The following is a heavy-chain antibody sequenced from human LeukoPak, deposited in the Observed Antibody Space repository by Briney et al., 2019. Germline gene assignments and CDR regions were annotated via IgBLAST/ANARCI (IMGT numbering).Heavy chain of an antibody. CDR2: IKKDGSER. J-gene: IGHJ5*02. CDR1: GFTFGSQW. CDR3: ARDALVSGSFLGTWFDP. Sequence: PGGSLRLSCAASGFTFGSQWMSWVRQAPGKGLEWVACIKKDGSERYYVDSVKGRFTISRDNAKNSLYLQMNSLRAEDTALYYCARDALVSGSFLGTWFDPWGQGTLVTVSS. D-gene: IGHD1-26*01. V-gene: IGHV3-7*03.